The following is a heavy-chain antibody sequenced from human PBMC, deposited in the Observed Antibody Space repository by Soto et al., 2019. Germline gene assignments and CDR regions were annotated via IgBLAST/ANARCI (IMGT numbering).Heavy chain of an antibody. CDR1: GFTFSSYA. J-gene: IGHJ6*02. V-gene: IGHV3-23*01. Sequence: GSLRLSCAASGFTFSSYAMSWVRQAPGKGLEWVSAISGSGGSTYYADSVKGRFTISRDNSKNTLYLQMNSLRAEDTAVYYCAKFRGDYDILTGYPPGGMDVWGQGTTVTVSS. CDR2: ISGSGGST. D-gene: IGHD3-9*01. CDR3: AKFRGDYDILTGYPPGGMDV.